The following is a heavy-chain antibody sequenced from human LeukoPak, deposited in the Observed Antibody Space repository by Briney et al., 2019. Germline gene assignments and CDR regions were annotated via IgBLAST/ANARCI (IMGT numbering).Heavy chain of an antibody. V-gene: IGHV4-34*01. CDR2: INHSGST. J-gene: IGHJ4*02. CDR1: GGSFSGYY. D-gene: IGHD2-15*01. Sequence: PSETLSLTCAVYGGSFSGYYWSWIRQPPGKGLEWIGEINHSGSTNYNPSLKSRVTISVDTSKNQFSLKLSSVTAADTAVYYCARDSIVVVVGGSPGDYWGQGTLVTVSS. CDR3: ARDSIVVVVGGSPGDY.